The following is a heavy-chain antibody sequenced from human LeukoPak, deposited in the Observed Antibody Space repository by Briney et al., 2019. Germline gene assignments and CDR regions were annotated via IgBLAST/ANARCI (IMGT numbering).Heavy chain of an antibody. V-gene: IGHV4-59*01. CDR2: IYYSGST. CDR3: ARSLEGGYRWFDP. Sequence: NPSETLSLTCTVSGGSISSYYWSWIRQPPGKGLEWIGYIYYSGSTNYNPSLKSRVTISVDTSKNQFSLKLSSVTAADTAVYYCARSLEGGYRWFDPWGQGIVVTVSS. CDR1: GGSISSYY. D-gene: IGHD3-22*01. J-gene: IGHJ5*02.